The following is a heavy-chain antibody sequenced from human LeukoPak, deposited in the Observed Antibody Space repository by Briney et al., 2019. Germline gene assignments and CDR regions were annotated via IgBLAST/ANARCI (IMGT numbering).Heavy chain of an antibody. Sequence: PSETLSLTCAVYGGSFSGYYWSWIRQPPGKGLEWVGEINHSGSTNYNPSLKSRVTISVDTSKNQFSLKLSSVTAADAAVYYCARGGGDYVWGSYRSSFDYWGQGTLVTVSS. V-gene: IGHV4-34*01. CDR2: INHSGST. J-gene: IGHJ4*02. CDR3: ARGGGDYVWGSYRSSFDY. CDR1: GGSFSGYY. D-gene: IGHD3-16*02.